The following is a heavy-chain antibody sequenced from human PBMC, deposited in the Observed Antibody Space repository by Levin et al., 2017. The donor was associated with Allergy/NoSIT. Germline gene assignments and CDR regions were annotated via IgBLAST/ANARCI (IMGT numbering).Heavy chain of an antibody. CDR1: GFTFSSYW. CDR2: INSDGSST. Sequence: GGSLRLSCAASGFTFSSYWMHWVRQAPGKGLVWLSRINSDGSSTSYADSVRGRFTISRDNAKNTLYLQMNSLRAEDTAVYYCARGYCSSSTCSGGNFDYWGQGTLVPVSS. J-gene: IGHJ4*02. CDR3: ARGYCSSSTCSGGNFDY. D-gene: IGHD2-2*01. V-gene: IGHV3-74*01.